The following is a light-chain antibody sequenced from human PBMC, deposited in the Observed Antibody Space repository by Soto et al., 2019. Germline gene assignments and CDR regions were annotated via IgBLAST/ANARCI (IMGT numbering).Light chain of an antibody. Sequence: EIVLTQSPATLSLSPGERATLSCRASQSVSSYLAWYQQKPGQAPRLLIYDASNRATGIPDRFSGSGSGTDFTLTISRLEPEDVAVYYCHHSGNSHGTFGQGTKVDIK. CDR2: DAS. V-gene: IGKV3-11*01. J-gene: IGKJ1*01. CDR3: HHSGNSHGT. CDR1: QSVSSY.